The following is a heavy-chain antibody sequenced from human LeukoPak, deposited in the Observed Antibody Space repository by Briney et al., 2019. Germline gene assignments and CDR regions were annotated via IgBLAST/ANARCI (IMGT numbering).Heavy chain of an antibody. V-gene: IGHV4-39*01. J-gene: IGHJ4*02. CDR3: ASSSSGWLY. D-gene: IGHD6-19*01. CDR2: IYYTGSA. CDR1: GGSINSSDYY. Sequence: SETLSLTCTVSGGSINSSDYYWGWLRQPPGRGLEWIGSIYYTGSAYYNPSLKSRVTISVDTSKNQFFLRLRSVTAADTAVYYCASSSSGWLYWGQGTLVTVSS.